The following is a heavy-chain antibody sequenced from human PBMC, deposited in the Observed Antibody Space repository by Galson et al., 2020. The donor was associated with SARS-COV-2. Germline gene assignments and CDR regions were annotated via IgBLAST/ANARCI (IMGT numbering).Heavy chain of an antibody. D-gene: IGHD2-15*01. J-gene: IGHJ4*02. V-gene: IGHV3-7*03. CDR2: IKHDGSGK. CDR1: GFGFSYYW. CDR3: ARVDCSGGSCYPGNY. Sequence: GGSLRLSCGASGFGFSYYWMSWVRQAPGRGLEWVASIKHDGSGKYYVDSVKGRFTISGDNPKNSLFLQMNNLRVEDTAVYHCARVDCSGGSCYPGNYWGQGTLVTVSS.